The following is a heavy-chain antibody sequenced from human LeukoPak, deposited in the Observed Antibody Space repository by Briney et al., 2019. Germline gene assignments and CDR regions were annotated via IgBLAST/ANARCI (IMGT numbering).Heavy chain of an antibody. CDR3: ARQQLSQLYYFDN. V-gene: IGHV4-4*07. J-gene: IGHJ4*02. CDR2: IYISGST. Sequence: SETLSLTCTVSGGSVSSYYWSWIRQPAGKGLEWIGRIYISGSTNYNPSLKSRLTMSVDTSKKQFSLKLSSVTAADTAVYYCARQQLSQLYYFDNWGQGTLVTVSS. D-gene: IGHD6-13*01. CDR1: GGSVSSYY.